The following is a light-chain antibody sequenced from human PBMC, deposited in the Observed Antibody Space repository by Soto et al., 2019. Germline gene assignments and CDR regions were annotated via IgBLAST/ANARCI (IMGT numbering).Light chain of an antibody. CDR2: GAS. J-gene: IGKJ1*01. CDR3: QQYTNWPPGR. Sequence: VLSQSPGAVSLSQGERATLSCRASQSGSSSYLAWYQQKPGQAPRLLIYGASSRATGIPDRFSGSGSGTDFTLTISGLEPEDFAVHYCQQYTNWPPGRLAQGTKVDIK. CDR1: QSGSSSY. V-gene: IGKV3-20*01.